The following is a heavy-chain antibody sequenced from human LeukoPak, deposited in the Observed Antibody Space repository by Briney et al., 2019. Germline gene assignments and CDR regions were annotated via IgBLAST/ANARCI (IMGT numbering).Heavy chain of an antibody. Sequence: GGSLRLSCAASGFIFSTYWMSWVRQAPGKGLEWVSAISGSGGSTYYADSVKGRFTISRDNSKNTLYLQMNSLRAEDTAVYYCAKDRVPYGATRIDYWGQGTLVTVSS. CDR3: AKDRVPYGATRIDY. J-gene: IGHJ4*02. CDR1: GFIFSTYW. D-gene: IGHD4-17*01. CDR2: ISGSGGST. V-gene: IGHV3-23*01.